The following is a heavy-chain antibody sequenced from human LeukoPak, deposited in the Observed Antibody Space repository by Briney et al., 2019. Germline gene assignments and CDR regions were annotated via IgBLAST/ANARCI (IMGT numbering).Heavy chain of an antibody. CDR3: AKVLRYFDWCFDY. CDR2: ISGSGGST. Sequence: GGSLRLSCAASGFTFSSYAMSWVRQAPGKGLEWVSAISGSGGSTYYADSVKGRFTISRDNSKNTLYLQMDSLRAEDTAVYYCAKVLRYFDWCFDYWGQGTLVTVSS. D-gene: IGHD3-9*01. J-gene: IGHJ4*02. CDR1: GFTFSSYA. V-gene: IGHV3-23*01.